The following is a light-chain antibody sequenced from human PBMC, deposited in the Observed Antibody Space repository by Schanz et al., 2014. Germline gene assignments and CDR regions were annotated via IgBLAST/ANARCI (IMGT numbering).Light chain of an antibody. CDR2: EVS. Sequence: QSALTQPASVSGAPGQSITISCTGTSSDVGAYNYVSWYQQHPGKAPKLMIYEVSKRPSGVPDRFSGSKSGNTASLTVSGLQAEDEADYYCSSYAGNNIWVFGGGTKLTVL. CDR3: SSYAGNNIWV. V-gene: IGLV2-8*01. CDR1: SSDVGAYNY. J-gene: IGLJ3*02.